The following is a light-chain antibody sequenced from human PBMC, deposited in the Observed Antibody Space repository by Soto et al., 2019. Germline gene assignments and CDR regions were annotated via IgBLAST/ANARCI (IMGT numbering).Light chain of an antibody. CDR2: DVS. CDR1: SSDVGGYNY. Sequence: QSALTQPASVSGSPGQSITISCTGTSSDVGGYNYVSWYQQHPGKAPKLMIYDVSNRPSGVSNLFSGSKSGNTASLTIAGLEAEDEADYYRSSYTSSSTRVFGGGTKLTVL. V-gene: IGLV2-14*01. CDR3: SSYTSSSTRV. J-gene: IGLJ2*01.